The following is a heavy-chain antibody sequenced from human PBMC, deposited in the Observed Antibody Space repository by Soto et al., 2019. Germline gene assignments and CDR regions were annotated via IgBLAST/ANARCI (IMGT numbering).Heavy chain of an antibody. V-gene: IGHV1-18*01. CDR3: ARGRIEPSIHDAFEI. D-gene: IGHD5-12*01. J-gene: IGHJ3*02. CDR2: ISAYNGNR. Sequence: ASVKVSCKASGYTFTSYGISWVRQAPGQGLEWMAWISAYNGNRDTAQKFQGRVTMTLDTSTDTAHMELGDLTSADTAVYYCARGRIEPSIHDAFEIWGQGTKVTVSS. CDR1: GYTFTSYG.